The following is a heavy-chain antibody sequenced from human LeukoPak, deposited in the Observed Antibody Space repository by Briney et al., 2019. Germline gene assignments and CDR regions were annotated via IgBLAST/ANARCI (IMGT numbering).Heavy chain of an antibody. J-gene: IGHJ4*02. CDR1: GFTFNNFG. V-gene: IGHV3-30*02. Sequence: GGSLRLSCRASGFTFNNFGMHWVRQAPGKGLEWVAFIRHDGSEKYYANSVKGRFTISRDNSKNTLYLQMHSLRAEDTAFCYCDAVAGVFDYWGQGTLVTVSS. CDR3: DAVAGVFDY. D-gene: IGHD6-19*01. CDR2: IRHDGSEK.